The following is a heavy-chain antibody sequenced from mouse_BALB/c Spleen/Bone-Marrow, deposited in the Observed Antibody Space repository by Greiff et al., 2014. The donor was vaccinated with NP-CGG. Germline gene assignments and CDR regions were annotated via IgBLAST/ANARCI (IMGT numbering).Heavy chain of an antibody. V-gene: IGHV2-9*02. J-gene: IGHJ1*01. CDR2: IWAGGST. Sequence: VQVVESGPGLVAPSQSPSITCTVSGFSLTSYGVHWVRQPPGKGLEWLGVIWAGGSTNYNSALMSRLSISKDNSKSQVFLKMNSLQTDDTAMYYCARDRFDVWGAGTTVTVSS. CDR3: ARDRFDV. CDR1: GFSLTSYG.